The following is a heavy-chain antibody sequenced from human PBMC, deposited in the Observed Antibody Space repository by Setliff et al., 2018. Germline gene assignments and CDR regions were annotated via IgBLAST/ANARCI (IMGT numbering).Heavy chain of an antibody. J-gene: IGHJ4*02. V-gene: IGHV3-23*01. Sequence: PGGSLRLSCAASGFIFSTYWMSWVRQAPGKGLEWVSAISGSGGSTDYADSVKGRFTISRDNSKNTLYLQMNGLRAEDTAIYYCAGDPPGPHLVYTYWGQGALVTVSS. CDR3: AGDPPGPHLVYTY. CDR2: ISGSGGST. CDR1: GFIFSTYW. D-gene: IGHD3-16*01.